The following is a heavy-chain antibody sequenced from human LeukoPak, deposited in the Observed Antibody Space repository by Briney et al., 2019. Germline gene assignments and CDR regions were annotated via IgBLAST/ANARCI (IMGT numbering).Heavy chain of an antibody. CDR1: GFTLSSYE. V-gene: IGHV3-48*03. J-gene: IGHJ4*02. D-gene: IGHD6-19*01. CDR3: ARESIAVAGAPFDY. CDR2: ISSGSTI. Sequence: GGSLRLSCEASGFTLSSYEMNWVGKAQGKGLEWVSYISSGSTIYDADSVKGRFPIPRDNAKNSLYLQMNSLRAEDTAVYYCARESIAVAGAPFDYWGQGTLVTVSS.